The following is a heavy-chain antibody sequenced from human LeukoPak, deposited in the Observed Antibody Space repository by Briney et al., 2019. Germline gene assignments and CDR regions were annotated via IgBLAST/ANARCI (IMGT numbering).Heavy chain of an antibody. CDR2: ISYDGSNK. J-gene: IGHJ3*02. CDR1: GFTFSSSA. CDR3: AREGAADEPDAFDI. D-gene: IGHD6-13*01. Sequence: GGSLRLSCAASGFTFSSSAMHWVRQAPDKGLEWVAVISYDGSNKYYADSVKGRFTISRGNSKNTLYLQMNSLRADDTAVYYCAREGAADEPDAFDIWGQGTMVTVSS. V-gene: IGHV3-30-3*01.